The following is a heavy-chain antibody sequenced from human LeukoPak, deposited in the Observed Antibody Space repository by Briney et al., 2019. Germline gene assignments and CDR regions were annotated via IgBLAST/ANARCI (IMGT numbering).Heavy chain of an antibody. J-gene: IGHJ3*01. V-gene: IGHV3-21*01. D-gene: IGHD4-23*01. Sequence: GVSLRLSCTASGFTFFHYAMNWLRQAPGKGLEWVAYINSGSTYQHYADSVKGRFIISRDNVTNSLFLHMISLSVEDRAVYYCARDRNDYGGPDAFDFCGQGTVVTVSS. CDR2: INSGSTYQ. CDR3: ARDRNDYGGPDAFDF. CDR1: GFTFFHYA.